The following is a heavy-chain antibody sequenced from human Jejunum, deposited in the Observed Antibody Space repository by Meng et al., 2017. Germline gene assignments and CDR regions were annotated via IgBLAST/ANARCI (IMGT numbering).Heavy chain of an antibody. CDR3: ARGTMAN. D-gene: IGHD1-1*01. CDR1: GFTFSTYW. Sequence: GESLKISCAASGFTFSTYWMHWVRQAPGKGLVWVSRINIDGSTTDYADSVKGRFTISRDNAKNTLYLQVNSLRVKDTAVYYCARGTMANWGQGALVTVSS. CDR2: INIDGSTT. V-gene: IGHV3-74*01. J-gene: IGHJ4*02.